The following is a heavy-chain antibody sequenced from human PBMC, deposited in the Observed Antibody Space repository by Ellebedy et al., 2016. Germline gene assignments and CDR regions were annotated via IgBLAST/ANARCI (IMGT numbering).Heavy chain of an antibody. CDR2: IFTSGRF. CDR3: ARVHCSITTCDYYYMDV. CDR1: GGSVSRYF. D-gene: IGHD1-1*01. Sequence: SETLSLTCTVSGGSVSRYFWSWIRQPAGKGLEWIGRIFTSGRFNYNPSLMSRVTMSVVTSKNQISLRLNSVTTADTAVYYCARVHCSITTCDYYYMDVWGKGTTVTVSS. V-gene: IGHV4-4*07. J-gene: IGHJ6*03.